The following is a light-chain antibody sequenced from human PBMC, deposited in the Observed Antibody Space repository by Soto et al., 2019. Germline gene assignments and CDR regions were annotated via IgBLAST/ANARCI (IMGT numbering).Light chain of an antibody. V-gene: IGKV3-20*01. CDR1: QRLSSN. J-gene: IGKJ1*01. CDR3: QRYGGPSWT. Sequence: EIVMTQSPATLSLSPGERATLSCRASQRLSSNLAWYQQKPGQAPRLLIFGASSRATGIPDKFSGSGSGTDFTLTISRLEPDDFAVYYCQRYGGPSWTFGQGTKVDI. CDR2: GAS.